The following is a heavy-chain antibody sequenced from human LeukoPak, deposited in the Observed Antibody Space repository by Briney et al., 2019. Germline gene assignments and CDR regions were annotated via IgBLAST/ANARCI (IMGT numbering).Heavy chain of an antibody. D-gene: IGHD3-22*01. CDR2: IRYDGSNK. CDR1: GFTFRSYG. J-gene: IGHJ3*02. Sequence: GGSLRLSCAASGFTFRSYGMHWVRQAPGKGLEWVAFIRYDGSNKYYADSVKGRFTISRDNSRNTLYLQMNSLRAEDTAVYYCAKTPNTMIGGSWAFDIWGQGTMVTVSS. CDR3: AKTPNTMIGGSWAFDI. V-gene: IGHV3-30*02.